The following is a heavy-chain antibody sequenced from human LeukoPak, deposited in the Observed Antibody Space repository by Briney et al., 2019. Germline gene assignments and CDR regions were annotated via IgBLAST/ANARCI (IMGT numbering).Heavy chain of an antibody. CDR2: ISYDGSNK. J-gene: IGHJ4*02. V-gene: IGHV3-30-3*01. CDR1: GFTFSSYA. CDR3: ARDAHYYDSSGYYSPFDY. Sequence: GGSLRLSCAASGFTFSSYAMHWVRQAPGKGLEWVAVISYDGSNKYYADSVKGRFTISRDNSKNTLYLQMNSLRAEDTAVYYCARDAHYYDSSGYYSPFDYWGQGTLVTVSS. D-gene: IGHD3-22*01.